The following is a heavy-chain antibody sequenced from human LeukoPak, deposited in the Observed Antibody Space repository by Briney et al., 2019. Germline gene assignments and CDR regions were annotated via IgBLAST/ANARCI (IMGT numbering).Heavy chain of an antibody. CDR2: ISDSGNT. J-gene: IGHJ5*02. V-gene: IGHV4-39*07. CDR1: DGSIISSDYY. CDR3: ARDCCHNRSWFDP. Sequence: PSETLSLTCTVSDGSIISSDYYWGWIRQPPGKGLEWIGSISDSGNTYYNPSLRSRVTISVDTSKNQFSLKVNSVTAADAAAYYRARDCCHNRSWFDPWGQGILVTVSS. D-gene: IGHD1-1*01.